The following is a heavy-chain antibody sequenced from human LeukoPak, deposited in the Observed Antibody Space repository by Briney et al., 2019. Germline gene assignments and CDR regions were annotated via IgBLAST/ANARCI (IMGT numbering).Heavy chain of an antibody. CDR3: ARDTYSSSWLNWFDP. D-gene: IGHD6-13*01. V-gene: IGHV1-2*02. Sequence: GASVKVSCKASGYSFVTYGISWVRQAPGQGLEWMGWINPNSGGTNYAQKFQGRVTMTRDTSISAAYMELSRLRSDDTAVYYCARDTYSSSWLNWFDPWGQGTLVTVSS. CDR1: GYSFVTYG. J-gene: IGHJ5*02. CDR2: INPNSGGT.